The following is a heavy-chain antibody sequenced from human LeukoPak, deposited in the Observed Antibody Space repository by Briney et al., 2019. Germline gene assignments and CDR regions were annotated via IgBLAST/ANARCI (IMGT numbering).Heavy chain of an antibody. V-gene: IGHV4-39*01. Sequence: PSETLSLTCTVSGGSISSSSYYWGWIRQPPGKGLEWIGSIYYSGSTYYNPSLKSRVTISVDTSKNQFSLKLSSVTAADTAVYYCARSNTVTRYYFDYWGQGTLVTVSS. D-gene: IGHD4-17*01. CDR2: IYYSGST. J-gene: IGHJ4*02. CDR1: GGSISSSSYY. CDR3: ARSNTVTRYYFDY.